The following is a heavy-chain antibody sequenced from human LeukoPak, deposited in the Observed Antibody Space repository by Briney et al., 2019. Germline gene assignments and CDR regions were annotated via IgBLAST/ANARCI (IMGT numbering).Heavy chain of an antibody. CDR2: MWYDESNK. CDR1: GFTFSSYG. V-gene: IGHV3-33*06. J-gene: IGHJ5*02. Sequence: PGDSLRLSCAASGFTFSSYGMHWVRQAPGKGLEWVADMWYDESNKNCSDSVKGRFAIIRYNSKHKLYLQMNSLRAEDTAVFYCAKGPDWFDPWGQGTLVTV. CDR3: AKGPDWFDP.